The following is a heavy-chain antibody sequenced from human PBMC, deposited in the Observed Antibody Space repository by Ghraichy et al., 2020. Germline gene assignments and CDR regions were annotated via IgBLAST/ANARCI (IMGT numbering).Heavy chain of an antibody. CDR2: IKQDGGET. Sequence: GGSLRLSCAASGFTFSRYWMTWVRQAPGKGLEWVANIKQDGGETYYVDSVKGRFTISRDNAKNSLYLEMNSLRADDTAVYYCARKYTSDWFLDYWGQGTLVTVSS. J-gene: IGHJ4*02. D-gene: IGHD6-19*01. V-gene: IGHV3-7*03. CDR1: GFTFSRYW. CDR3: ARKYTSDWFLDY.